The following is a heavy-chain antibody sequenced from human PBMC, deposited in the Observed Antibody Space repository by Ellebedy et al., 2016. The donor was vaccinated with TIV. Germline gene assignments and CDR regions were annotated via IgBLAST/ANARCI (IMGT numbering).Heavy chain of an antibody. CDR1: GGSISGYY. CDR2: INRSGST. V-gene: IGHV4-34*01. D-gene: IGHD3-22*01. CDR3: ARANYYDSTAYYSADY. J-gene: IGHJ4*02. Sequence: SETLSLTXGIYGGSISGYYWSWIRQPPGKGLEWIGEINRSGSTNYNPSLKSRVIISIDASRSQLSLKLSSVTAADTAVYYCARANYYDSTAYYSADYWGQGTLVTVSS.